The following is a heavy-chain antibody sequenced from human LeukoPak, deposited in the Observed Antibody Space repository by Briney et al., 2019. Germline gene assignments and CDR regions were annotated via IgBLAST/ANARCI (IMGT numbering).Heavy chain of an antibody. D-gene: IGHD5-24*01. Sequence: SQTLSLTCTVSGGSIGIDDYYWTWIRQPPGKGLEWIGYIYHRGTTYYNPSLESRVTTSVDRSKNQFSLKLSSVTAADTAMFYCARVRDPYYYYMDVWGKGTTVTVSS. CDR1: GGSIGIDDYY. CDR3: ARVRDPYYYYMDV. CDR2: IYHRGTT. J-gene: IGHJ6*03. V-gene: IGHV4-30-2*01.